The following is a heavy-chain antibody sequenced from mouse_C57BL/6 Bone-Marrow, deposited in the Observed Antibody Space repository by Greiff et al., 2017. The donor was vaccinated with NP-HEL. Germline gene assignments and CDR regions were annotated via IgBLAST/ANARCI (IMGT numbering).Heavy chain of an antibody. CDR2: ISSGSSTI. V-gene: IGHV5-17*01. J-gene: IGHJ3*01. CDR3: ARKVTKGPDIAY. CDR1: GFTFSDYG. D-gene: IGHD2-2*01. Sequence: EVNLVESGGGLVKPGGSLKLSCAASGFTFSDYGMHWVRQAPEKGLEWVAYISSGSSTIYYADTVKGRFTISRDNAKNTLFLQMTSLRSEDTAMYYCARKVTKGPDIAYWGQGTLVTVSA.